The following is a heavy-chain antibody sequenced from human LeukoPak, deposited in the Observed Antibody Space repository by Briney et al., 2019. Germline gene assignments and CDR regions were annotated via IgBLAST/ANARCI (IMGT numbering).Heavy chain of an antibody. Sequence: PGGSLRLSCAASGFTFSDYYMSWIRQAPGKGLEWVSYISSSGSTIYYTDSVKGRFTISRDNAKNSLYLQMNSLRAEDTAVYYCANDCSGGSCILTSFDYWGQGTLVTVSS. CDR2: ISSSGSTI. CDR1: GFTFSDYY. J-gene: IGHJ4*02. V-gene: IGHV3-11*04. CDR3: ANDCSGGSCILTSFDY. D-gene: IGHD2-15*01.